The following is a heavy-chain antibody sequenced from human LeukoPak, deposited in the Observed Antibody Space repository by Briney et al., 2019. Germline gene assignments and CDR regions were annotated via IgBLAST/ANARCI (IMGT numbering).Heavy chain of an antibody. Sequence: GGSLRLSCAASGFTFSSYAMSWVRQAPGKGLEWVSAISGSGGSTYYADPVKGRFTISRDNSKNTLYLQMNSLRAEDTAVYYCAKDRHDSSGYYYGTWDYWGQGTLVTVSS. CDR3: AKDRHDSSGYYYGTWDY. J-gene: IGHJ4*02. CDR2: ISGSGGST. V-gene: IGHV3-23*01. D-gene: IGHD3-22*01. CDR1: GFTFSSYA.